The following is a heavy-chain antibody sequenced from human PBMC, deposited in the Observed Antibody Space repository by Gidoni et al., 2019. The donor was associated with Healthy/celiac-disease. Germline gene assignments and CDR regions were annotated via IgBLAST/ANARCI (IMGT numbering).Heavy chain of an antibody. CDR2: NRSYNGNT. D-gene: IGHD2-15*01. Sequence: QVQLVQSGAEVKKPGASVTFSCTASRFTFPSYGISWVRQAPGQGLEWLGCNRSYNGNTNDAQKRQGRVTMTADTSTSTANMELRGLGSNDTAVYYCARAGYCSGGSCYRPFDYWGKGTLVTVSS. V-gene: IGHV1-18*01. J-gene: IGHJ4*02. CDR3: ARAGYCSGGSCYRPFDY. CDR1: RFTFPSYG.